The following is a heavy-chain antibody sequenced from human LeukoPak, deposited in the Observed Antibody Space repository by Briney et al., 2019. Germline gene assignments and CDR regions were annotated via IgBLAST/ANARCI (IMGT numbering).Heavy chain of an antibody. CDR2: INPNSGGT. CDR3: ARVRLVRGVLYYFDY. CDR1: GYTFTGYY. V-gene: IGHV1-2*02. D-gene: IGHD3-10*01. Sequence: ASVKVSCKASGYTFTGYYMHWVRQAPGQGLEWMGWINPNSGGTNYAQKFQGRVTMTRDTSISTAYMELSRLRSDDTAVYYCARVRLVRGVLYYFDYWGQGTLVTVSS. J-gene: IGHJ4*02.